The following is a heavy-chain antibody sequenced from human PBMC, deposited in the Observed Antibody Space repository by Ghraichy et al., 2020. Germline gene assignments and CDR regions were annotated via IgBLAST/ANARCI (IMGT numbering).Heavy chain of an antibody. Sequence: GSLRLSCAASGFTFSTYAMSWVRQAPGKGLEWVSVISDSGGSTYYADSVKGRFTISRDNSKNTLYLQMNSLRAEDTAVYYCAKDGNYYGVLSWRGVSDYWGQGTLVTVSS. CDR1: GFTFSTYA. CDR2: ISDSGGST. CDR3: AKDGNYYGVLSWRGVSDY. J-gene: IGHJ4*02. V-gene: IGHV3-23*01. D-gene: IGHD1-26*01.